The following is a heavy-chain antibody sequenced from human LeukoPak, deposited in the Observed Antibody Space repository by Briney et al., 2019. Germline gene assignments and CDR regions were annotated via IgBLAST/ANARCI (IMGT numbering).Heavy chain of an antibody. V-gene: IGHV4-31*11. Sequence: PSETLSLTCAVYGGSFSGYYWSWIRQHPGKGLEWIGYIYYSGSTYYNPSLKSRVPISVDTSKNQFSLKLSSVTAADTAVYYCARVGPRHNWFDPWGQGTLVTVSS. CDR1: GGSFSGYY. D-gene: IGHD3/OR15-3a*01. J-gene: IGHJ5*02. CDR2: IYYSGST. CDR3: ARVGPRHNWFDP.